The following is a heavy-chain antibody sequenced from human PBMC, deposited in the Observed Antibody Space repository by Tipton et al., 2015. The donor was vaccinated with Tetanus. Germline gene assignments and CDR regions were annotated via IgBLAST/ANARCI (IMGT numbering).Heavy chain of an antibody. D-gene: IGHD2-15*01. J-gene: IGHJ6*02. CDR3: ARDQKSATLSHFFYGLDV. V-gene: IGHV4-31*03. CDR2: ISYSGST. CDR1: GASIANGGFY. Sequence: TLSLTCTISGASIANGGFYYNWIRQHPGKGLEWIGFISYSGSTYYNPSLKSRFTISVDTSRSQFSLRLSSVTAADTAVYYCARDQKSATLSHFFYGLDVWGQGTTVTVSS.